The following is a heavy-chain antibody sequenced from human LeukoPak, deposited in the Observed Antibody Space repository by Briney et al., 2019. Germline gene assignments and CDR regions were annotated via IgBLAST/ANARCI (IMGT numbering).Heavy chain of an antibody. D-gene: IGHD3-3*01. J-gene: IGHJ4*02. V-gene: IGHV3-23*01. CDR1: GFTFSSYA. Sequence: GGSLRLSCAASGFTFSSYAMSWVRQAPGKGLEWVSAISGIGGSTYYADSVKGRFTISRDNSKNTLYLQMNSLRAEDTAVYYCAKVFTMTIGCLSYWGQGTLVTVSS. CDR3: AKVFTMTIGCLSY. CDR2: ISGIGGST.